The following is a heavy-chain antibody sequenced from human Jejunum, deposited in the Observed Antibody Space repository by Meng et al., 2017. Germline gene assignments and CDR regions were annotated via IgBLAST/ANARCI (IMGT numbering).Heavy chain of an antibody. V-gene: IGHV7-4-1*02. J-gene: IGHJ4*02. CDR3: ATSGGGFDY. CDR1: AYTFTNYD. Sequence: QVQLVQSGSELKKPGASVKVSCMASAYTFTNYDINGVRQAPGQGLEWMGWINTKTGNPMYAQGFTGRFVFSLDTSVSTAHLHISTLTPEDTAVYYCATSGGGFDYWGQGTLVTVSS. CDR2: INTKTGNP. D-gene: IGHD1-26*01.